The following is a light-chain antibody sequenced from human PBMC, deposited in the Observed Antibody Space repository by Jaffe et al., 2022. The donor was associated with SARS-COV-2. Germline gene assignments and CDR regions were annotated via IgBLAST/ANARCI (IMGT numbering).Light chain of an antibody. CDR2: DVT. CDR3: LSYASSSTPYV. J-gene: IGLJ1*01. V-gene: IGLV2-14*03. CDR1: SSDVGAYKY. Sequence: QSALTQPASVSGSPGQSITISCAGTSSDVGAYKYVSWYQHHPGKAPKLMIYDVTNRPSGISDRFSASKSGNTASLTISGLQAEDEADYYCLSYASSSTPYVFGTGTKVTVL.